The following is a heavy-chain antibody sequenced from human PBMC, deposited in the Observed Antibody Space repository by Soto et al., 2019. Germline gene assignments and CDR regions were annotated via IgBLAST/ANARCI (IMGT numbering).Heavy chain of an antibody. D-gene: IGHD3-9*01. Sequence: ASVKVSCEASGYTFTSYGISWVRQAPGQGREWMGWISTYNGNTKYAQKLQGRVTMTTDTSTSTAYMELSRLRSDDTAVYYCARANDILTGYPRGYYYYGMDVLGQGTTVTVSS. V-gene: IGHV1-18*01. CDR3: ARANDILTGYPRGYYYYGMDV. CDR2: ISTYNGNT. CDR1: GYTFTSYG. J-gene: IGHJ6*02.